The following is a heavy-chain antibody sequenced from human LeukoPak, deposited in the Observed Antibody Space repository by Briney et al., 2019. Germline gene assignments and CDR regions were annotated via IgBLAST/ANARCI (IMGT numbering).Heavy chain of an antibody. D-gene: IGHD6-13*01. CDR3: ARVRGRIAAAGTNWFDP. CDR2: ISYNGNT. J-gene: IGHJ5*02. Sequence: PSETLSLTCTVSGGSISSRSYYWGWIRQPPGKGLECIGSISYNGNTYYNPSLKSRVTISVDTSKNHFSLKLTSVTAIDTGVYYCARVRGRIAAAGTNWFDPWGQGTLVTVSS. V-gene: IGHV4-39*02. CDR1: GGSISSRSYY.